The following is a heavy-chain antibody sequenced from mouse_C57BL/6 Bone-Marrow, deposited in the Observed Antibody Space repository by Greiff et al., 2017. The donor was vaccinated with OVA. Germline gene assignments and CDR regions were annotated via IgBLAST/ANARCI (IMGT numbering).Heavy chain of an antibody. V-gene: IGHV1-4*01. CDR2: INPSSGYT. CDR1: GYTFTSYT. Sequence: VQLVESGAELARPGASVKMSCKASGYTFTSYTMHWVKQRPGQGLEWIGYINPSSGYTKYNQKFKDKATLTADKSSSTAYMQLSSLTSEDSAVYYCARSNYYFDYWGQGTTLTVSS. J-gene: IGHJ2*01. CDR3: ARSNYYFDY.